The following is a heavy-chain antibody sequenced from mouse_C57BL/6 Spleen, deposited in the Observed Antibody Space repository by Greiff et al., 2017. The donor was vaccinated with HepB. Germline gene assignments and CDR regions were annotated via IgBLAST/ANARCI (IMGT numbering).Heavy chain of an antibody. D-gene: IGHD2-1*01. J-gene: IGHJ3*01. Sequence: VQLQQSGPVLVKPGASVKMSCKASGYTFTDYYMNWVKQSHGKSLEWIGVINPYNGGTSYNQKFKGKATLTVDKSSSTAYMELNSLTSEDSAVYYCARREGNYGFAYWGQGTLVTVSA. CDR2: INPYNGGT. CDR3: ARREGNYGFAY. CDR1: GYTFTDYY. V-gene: IGHV1-19*01.